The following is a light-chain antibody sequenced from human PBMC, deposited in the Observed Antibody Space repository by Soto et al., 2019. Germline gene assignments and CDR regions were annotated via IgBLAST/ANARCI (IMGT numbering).Light chain of an antibody. J-gene: IGKJ1*01. CDR2: FAS. CDR1: QTISTY. Sequence: DIQMTQSPSSLSASLGDRVTITSRASQTISTYLNCFQQKPEKAPQLLIYFASRLQTGDPSRFSGCDSETEFTLYISNLRPEDFATYYCQQRLSIPRTFGQGTKVEGK. CDR3: QQRLSIPRT. V-gene: IGKV1-39*01.